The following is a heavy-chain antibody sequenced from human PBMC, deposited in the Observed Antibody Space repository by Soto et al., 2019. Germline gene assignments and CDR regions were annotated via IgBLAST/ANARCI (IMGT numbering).Heavy chain of an antibody. CDR2: ISAYNGNT. CDR1: GYTFTSYG. J-gene: IGHJ6*02. V-gene: IGHV1-18*04. D-gene: IGHD3-10*01. Sequence: AAVKVSCKASGYTFTSYGISWVRQAPGQGXEWMGWISAYNGNTNYAQKLQGRVTMTTDTSTSTAYMELRSLRSDDTAVYYCARDHMVRGTGWYYYYGMDVWGQGTTVTVSS. CDR3: ARDHMVRGTGWYYYYGMDV.